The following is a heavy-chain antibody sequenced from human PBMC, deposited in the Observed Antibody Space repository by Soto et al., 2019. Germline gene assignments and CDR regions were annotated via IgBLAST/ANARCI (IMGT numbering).Heavy chain of an antibody. J-gene: IGHJ3*02. Sequence: PGGSLRLSCAASGFTFSDYYMSWIRQAPGKGLEWVSYISSSSSYTNYADSVKGRFTISRDNAKNSLYLQMNSLRAEDTALYYCARTYGLYYYDSSGYGPPDAFDIWGQETMFTVSS. CDR1: GFTFSDYY. CDR3: ARTYGLYYYDSSGYGPPDAFDI. CDR2: ISSSSSYT. D-gene: IGHD3-22*01. V-gene: IGHV3-11*06.